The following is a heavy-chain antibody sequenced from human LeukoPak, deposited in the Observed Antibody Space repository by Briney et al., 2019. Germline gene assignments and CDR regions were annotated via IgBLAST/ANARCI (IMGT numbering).Heavy chain of an antibody. V-gene: IGHV3-23*01. Sequence: GGSLRLSCAASGFTFGSYDLSWVRQAPGKGLECVAAISRGVGSTYYADSVKGRFTISRDNSKNTLYLQMNNLRAGDTAVYYCAKKGQADDYGKPDWGQGTLVTVSS. J-gene: IGHJ4*02. CDR3: AKKGQADDYGKPD. D-gene: IGHD4-17*01. CDR2: ISRGVGST. CDR1: GFTFGSYD.